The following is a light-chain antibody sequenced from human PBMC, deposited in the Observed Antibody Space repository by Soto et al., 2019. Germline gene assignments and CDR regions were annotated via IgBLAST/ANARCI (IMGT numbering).Light chain of an antibody. CDR1: QSVSSSY. CDR2: AAS. V-gene: IGKV3-20*01. CDR3: QQDGTSRT. Sequence: EIVLTQSPGTLSLSPGERATLSCRASQSVSSSYLAWYQQKPGQAPRLLIYAASSRATGIPDRFSGSGSGTDFTLTISRLEPEDFAVYYCQQDGTSRTFGQGTKVEIK. J-gene: IGKJ1*01.